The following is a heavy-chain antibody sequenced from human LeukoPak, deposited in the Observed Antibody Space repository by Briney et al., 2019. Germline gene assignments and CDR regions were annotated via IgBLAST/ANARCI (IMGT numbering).Heavy chain of an antibody. V-gene: IGHV4-61*01. CDR2: IYYSGST. J-gene: IGHJ4*02. CDR3: AIEMATITMGGYFDY. Sequence: PSETLSLTCTVSGGSVSSGSYYWSWIRQPPGKGLEWIGYIYYSGSTNYNPSLKSRVTISVDTSKNQFSLKLSSVTAADTAVYYCAIEMATITMGGYFDYWGQGTLVTVSS. CDR1: GGSVSSGSYY. D-gene: IGHD5-24*01.